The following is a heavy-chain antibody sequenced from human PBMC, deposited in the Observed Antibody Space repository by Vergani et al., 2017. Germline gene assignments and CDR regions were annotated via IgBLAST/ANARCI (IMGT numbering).Heavy chain of an antibody. J-gene: IGHJ4*02. D-gene: IGHD6-19*01. V-gene: IGHV4-34*01. Sequence: QVQLQQWGAGLLKPSETLSLTCAVYGGSFSGYYWSWIRQPPGKGLEWIGEINHSGSTNYNPSLKSRVTISVDTSKNQFSLKLSSVTAADTAVYYCARLHSSGWYLIDYWGQGTLVTVSS. CDR1: GGSFSGYY. CDR3: ARLHSSGWYLIDY. CDR2: INHSGST.